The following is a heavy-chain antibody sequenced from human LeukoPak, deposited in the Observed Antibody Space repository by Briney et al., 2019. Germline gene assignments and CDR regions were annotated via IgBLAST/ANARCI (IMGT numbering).Heavy chain of an antibody. CDR2: IYYSGST. CDR1: GGSISSYY. Sequence: SETLSLTCTVSGGSISSYYWSWIRQPPGKGLEWIGYIYYSGSTNYNPSLKSRVTISVDTSKNQFSLKLSSVTAADTAVYYCARGGLLEIDYWGQGTLVTVSS. J-gene: IGHJ4*02. D-gene: IGHD3-10*01. CDR3: ARGGLLEIDY. V-gene: IGHV4-59*01.